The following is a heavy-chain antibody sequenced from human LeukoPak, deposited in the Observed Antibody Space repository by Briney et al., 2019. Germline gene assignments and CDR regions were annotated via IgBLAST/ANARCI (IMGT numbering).Heavy chain of an antibody. J-gene: IGHJ4*02. CDR3: ASSQLPTLYFDY. Sequence: ASVKVSCKASGYTFTSYGISWVRQAPGQGLEWMGWISAYNGNTNYAQKPQGRVTMTTDTSTSTAYMELRSLRSDDTAVYYCASSQLPTLYFDYWGQGTLVTVSS. CDR1: GYTFTSYG. D-gene: IGHD2-2*01. V-gene: IGHV1-18*01. CDR2: ISAYNGNT.